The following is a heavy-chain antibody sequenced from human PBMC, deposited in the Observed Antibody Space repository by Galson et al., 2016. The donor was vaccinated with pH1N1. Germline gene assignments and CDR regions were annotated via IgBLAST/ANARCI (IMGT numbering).Heavy chain of an antibody. CDR1: GFTFSSYE. CDR3: ASAMGATYYFDY. Sequence: SLRLSCAASGFTFSSYEMNWVRQAPGKGLEWVSYIRSSGSTVYYADSVKGRFTISRDNAKNSLYLQMNSLRAEDTAVYYCASAMGATYYFDYWGQGTLVTVSS. CDR2: IRSSGSTV. D-gene: IGHD1-26*01. J-gene: IGHJ4*02. V-gene: IGHV3-48*03.